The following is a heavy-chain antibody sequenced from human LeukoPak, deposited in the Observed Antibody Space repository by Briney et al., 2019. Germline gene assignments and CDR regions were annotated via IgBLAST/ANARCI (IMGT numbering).Heavy chain of an antibody. J-gene: IGHJ4*02. D-gene: IGHD3-3*01. CDR3: AGGMSHGYCTDY. CDR1: GFTVSSNY. Sequence: GGSLRLSCAASGFTVSSNYMSWVRQAPGKGLEWVSVIYSGGSTYYADSVKGRFTISRDNAKNTVYLQMNSLRAEDTAVYFCAGGMSHGYCTDYWGQGTWVPVSS. V-gene: IGHV3-53*01. CDR2: IYSGGST.